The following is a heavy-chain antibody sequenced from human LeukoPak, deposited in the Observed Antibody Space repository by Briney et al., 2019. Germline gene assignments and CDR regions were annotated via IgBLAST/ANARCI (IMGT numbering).Heavy chain of an antibody. D-gene: IGHD4-23*01. J-gene: IGHJ4*02. CDR1: GFTVSSNY. CDR3: ARVVPPDYGGNVDY. Sequence: GGSLRLPCAASGFTVSSNYMIWVRQAPGKGLEWVSVIYSGGNTYYADSVKGRFTISRDNSKNTLYLQMNSLRAEDTAVYYCARVVPPDYGGNVDYWGQGTLVTVSS. V-gene: IGHV3-53*01. CDR2: IYSGGNT.